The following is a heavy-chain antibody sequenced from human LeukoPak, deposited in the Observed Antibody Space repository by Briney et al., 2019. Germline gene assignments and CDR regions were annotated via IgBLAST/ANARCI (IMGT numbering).Heavy chain of an antibody. D-gene: IGHD2-2*01. CDR2: IYTSWIS. CDR1: SGSPSSYF. V-gene: IGHV4-4*07. J-gene: IGHJ6*02. CDR3: ARDLGHDCRSTRCYALDV. Sequence: SETLSLTRTLSSGSPSSYFCSWIRPPARRGLEWIGRIYTSWISNYNPSLKSRVTMSVDTSKNQFSLKLSSVTAADTAVYYCARDLGHDCRSTRCYALDVWGQGTTVTVSS.